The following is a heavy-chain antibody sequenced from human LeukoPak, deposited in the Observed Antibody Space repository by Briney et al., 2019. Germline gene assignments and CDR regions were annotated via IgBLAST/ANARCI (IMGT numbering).Heavy chain of an antibody. D-gene: IGHD2-2*01. V-gene: IGHV3-74*01. CDR2: GNTDGSST. Sequence: GGSLRLSCAASGVTFSSYRMHWVRQAPGKGLGWVSRGNTDGSSTTYADSVKGRFTISRDNAKNTLYLQMNSLRAEETAVDYCEREGYCSTTSSYYFDYWGQRAPVTASS. CDR3: EREGYCSTTSSYYFDY. J-gene: IGHJ4*02. CDR1: GVTFSSYR.